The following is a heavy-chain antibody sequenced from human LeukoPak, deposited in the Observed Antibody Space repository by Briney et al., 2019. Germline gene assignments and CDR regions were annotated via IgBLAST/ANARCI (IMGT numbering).Heavy chain of an antibody. CDR1: GGTFSSYA. CDR2: IIPIFGTA. D-gene: IGHD4-17*01. Sequence: SVKVSCKASGGTFSSYAISWVRQAPGQGLEWMGGIIPIFGTANYAQKSQGRVTMTEDTSTDTAYMELSSLRSEDTAVYYCATLSGDYHSWGGYWGQGTLVTVSS. V-gene: IGHV1-69*06. CDR3: ATLSGDYHSWGGY. J-gene: IGHJ4*02.